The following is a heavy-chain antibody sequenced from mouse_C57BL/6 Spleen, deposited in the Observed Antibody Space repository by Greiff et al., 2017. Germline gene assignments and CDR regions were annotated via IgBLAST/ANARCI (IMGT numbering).Heavy chain of an antibody. D-gene: IGHD2-3*01. CDR2: MKPSSGYT. V-gene: IGHV1-4*01. CDR1: GYTFTSYT. J-gene: IGHJ4*01. CDR3: ARFYDGGAMDY. Sequence: QVQLQQSGAELARPGASVQMSCKASGYTFTSYTMHWVQQRPGQGLEWIGYMKPSSGYTKYNQKFKDKATLTADKASSTAYMQLSSLTAEDSAVYYCARFYDGGAMDYWGQGTSVTVSS.